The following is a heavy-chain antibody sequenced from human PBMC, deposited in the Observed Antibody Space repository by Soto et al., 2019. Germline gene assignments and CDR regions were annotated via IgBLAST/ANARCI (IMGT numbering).Heavy chain of an antibody. CDR3: ATGRSEVVPGAMDT. J-gene: IGHJ5*02. Sequence: KPSETLSLTCTVYGDSFSNYYCNWVRKSAGKGLEWIGRIYPTGSTTYSPSLKSRLTMSVDTSKNQFSLRLTSMTAADTAVYYCATGRSEVVPGAMDTWGQGTLVTVSS. D-gene: IGHD2-2*01. V-gene: IGHV4-4*07. CDR1: GDSFSNYY. CDR2: IYPTGST.